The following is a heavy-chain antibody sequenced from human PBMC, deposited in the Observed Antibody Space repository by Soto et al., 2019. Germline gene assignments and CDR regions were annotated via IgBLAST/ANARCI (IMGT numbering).Heavy chain of an antibody. Sequence: QVQLQESGPGLVKPSETLSLTCTVSGGSISSYYWSWIRQPPGKGLEWIGYIYYSGSTNYNPSLKSRVTISVDTSKNQFSLKLSSVTAADTAVYYCARDPYGAWEYSSPEGLDPWGKGTLVTVSS. D-gene: IGHD6-6*01. V-gene: IGHV4-59*01. CDR3: ARDPYGAWEYSSPEGLDP. CDR1: GGSISSYY. J-gene: IGHJ5*02. CDR2: IYYSGST.